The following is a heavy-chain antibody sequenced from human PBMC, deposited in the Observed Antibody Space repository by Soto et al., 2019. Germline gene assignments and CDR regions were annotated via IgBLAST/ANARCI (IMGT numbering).Heavy chain of an antibody. V-gene: IGHV4-39*01. CDR2: VYYNGFT. Sequence: SETLSLTCTVSGGSISSSNYYWAWIRQSPGKGLERIGSVYYNGFTYYNPSLKSRVTISVDTSKNQFSLKLTSVTAADTAVYYCARMGDFWSGPGELDPWGQGTLVTVSS. J-gene: IGHJ5*02. D-gene: IGHD3-3*01. CDR1: GGSISSSNYY. CDR3: ARMGDFWSGPGELDP.